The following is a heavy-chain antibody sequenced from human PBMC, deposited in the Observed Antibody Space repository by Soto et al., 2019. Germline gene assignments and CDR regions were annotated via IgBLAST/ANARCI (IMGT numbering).Heavy chain of an antibody. CDR2: INHSGST. Sequence: SETLSLTCAVYGGSFSGYYWSWIRQPPGKGLEWIGEINHSGSTNYNPSLKSRVTISVDTSKNQFSLKMSSVTAADKAVYYCARDSEVGASGGLDVWGQGTTVTVCS. CDR1: GGSFSGYY. V-gene: IGHV4-34*01. J-gene: IGHJ6*02. CDR3: ARDSEVGASGGLDV. D-gene: IGHD1-26*01.